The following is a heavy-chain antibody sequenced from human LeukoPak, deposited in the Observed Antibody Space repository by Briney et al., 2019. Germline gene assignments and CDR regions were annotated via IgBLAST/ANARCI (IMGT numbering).Heavy chain of an antibody. CDR1: GYTFTAYH. J-gene: IGHJ4*02. D-gene: IGHD4-17*01. CDR2: INTNSGGT. Sequence: ASVKVSSKASGYTFTAYHIHWVRQAPGQRLEWMGRINTNSGGTNYTQTFQGRVTMTRDTSISTAYMELSGLRSADTAVYYCARDVDADYGGDFDYWGQGTLVTVSS. CDR3: ARDVDADYGGDFDY. V-gene: IGHV1-2*06.